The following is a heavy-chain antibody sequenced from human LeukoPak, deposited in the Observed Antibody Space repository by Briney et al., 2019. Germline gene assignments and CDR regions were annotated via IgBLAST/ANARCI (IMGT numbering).Heavy chain of an antibody. Sequence: SGPTLVNPTQTPTLTCTFSGFSLSTSGVGVGWIRQPPGKAPEWLALIYWNDDNRYSPSLKSRLTITKDTSKNQVVLTMTNMDPVDTATYYCARYGDYRFLYYFHYWGQGTLVTVSS. CDR1: GFSLSTSGVG. CDR2: IYWNDDN. V-gene: IGHV2-5*01. J-gene: IGHJ4*02. CDR3: ARYGDYRFLYYFHY. D-gene: IGHD4-11*01.